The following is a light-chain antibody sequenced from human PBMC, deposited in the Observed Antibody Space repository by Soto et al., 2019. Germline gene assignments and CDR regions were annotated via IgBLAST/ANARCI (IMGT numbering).Light chain of an antibody. CDR2: SIS. CDR3: LLYYGGAQV. V-gene: IGLV7-43*01. J-gene: IGLJ2*01. CDR1: TGAVTSGYY. Sequence: QAVVTQEHSLTVSPGGTVTLTCASSTGAVTSGYYPNWFQQKPGQAPRALIYSISNKHSWTPARFSGSLLGGKAALTLSGVQPEDEAEYYCLLYYGGAQVFGVGTKLTVL.